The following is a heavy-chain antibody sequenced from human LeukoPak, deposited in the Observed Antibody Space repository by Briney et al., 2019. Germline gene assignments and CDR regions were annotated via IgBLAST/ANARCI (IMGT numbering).Heavy chain of an antibody. CDR3: ARDIVVVPAAIQKYYYGMDV. D-gene: IGHD2-2*01. Sequence: GASVKVSCTASGGTFGSYAISWVRQAPGQGLEWMGRITPIFGIANYAQKFQGRVTITADKSTSTAYMELSSLRSEDTAVYYCARDIVVVPAAIQKYYYGMDVWGQGTTVTVSS. J-gene: IGHJ6*02. V-gene: IGHV1-69*04. CDR1: GGTFGSYA. CDR2: ITPIFGIA.